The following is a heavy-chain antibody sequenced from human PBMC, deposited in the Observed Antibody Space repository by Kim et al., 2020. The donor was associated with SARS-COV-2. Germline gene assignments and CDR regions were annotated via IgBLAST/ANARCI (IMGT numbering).Heavy chain of an antibody. J-gene: IGHJ1*01. V-gene: IGHV3-23*01. Sequence: GGSLRLSCAASGFTFSSYAMSWVRQAPGKGLEWVSAISGSGGSTYYADSVKGRFTISRDNSKNTLYLQMNSLRAEDTAVYYCAKDVGSSGWYDFHYFQHWGQGTLVTVSS. CDR3: AKDVGSSGWYDFHYFQH. D-gene: IGHD6-19*01. CDR1: GFTFSSYA. CDR2: ISGSGGST.